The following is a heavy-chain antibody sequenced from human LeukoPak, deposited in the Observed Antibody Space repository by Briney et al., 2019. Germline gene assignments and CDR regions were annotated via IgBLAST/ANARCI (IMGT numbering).Heavy chain of an antibody. D-gene: IGHD6-13*01. CDR2: IYYSGST. Sequence: PSVTLSLTCTVSGGSISSSSYYCGWIRQPPGKGLEWIGSIYYSGSTYYNPSLKSRVTISVDTSKNQFSLKLSSVTAADTAVYYCARFSSSSSYFDYWGQGTLVTVSS. CDR3: ARFSSSSSYFDY. J-gene: IGHJ4*02. V-gene: IGHV4-39*01. CDR1: GGSISSSSYY.